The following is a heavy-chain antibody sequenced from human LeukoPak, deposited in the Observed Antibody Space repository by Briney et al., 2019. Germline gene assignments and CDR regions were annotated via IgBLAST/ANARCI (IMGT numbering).Heavy chain of an antibody. CDR2: IYSGGST. J-gene: IGHJ5*02. V-gene: IGHV3-53*01. CDR3: AKDQRNYYGSGSNP. D-gene: IGHD3-10*01. CDR1: GFTVSSNY. Sequence: GGSLRLSCAASGFTVSSNYMSWVRQAPGKGLEWVSVIYSGGSTYYADSVKGRFTISRDNSKNTLYLQMNSLRAEDTAVYYCAKDQRNYYGSGSNPWGQGTLVTVSS.